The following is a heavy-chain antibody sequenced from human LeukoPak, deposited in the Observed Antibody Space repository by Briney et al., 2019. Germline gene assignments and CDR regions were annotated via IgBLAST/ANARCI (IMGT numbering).Heavy chain of an antibody. D-gene: IGHD3-10*01. J-gene: IGHJ4*02. CDR3: ARDAFGEKDY. V-gene: IGHV4-34*01. CDR2: INHSGST. CDR1: GGSFSGYY. Sequence: SETLSLTCAVYGGSFSGYYWSWIRQPPGKGLEWIGEINHSGSTNYNPSLKSRVTISVDTSKNQFSLKLSSVTAAGTAVYYCARDAFGEKDYWGQGTLVTVSS.